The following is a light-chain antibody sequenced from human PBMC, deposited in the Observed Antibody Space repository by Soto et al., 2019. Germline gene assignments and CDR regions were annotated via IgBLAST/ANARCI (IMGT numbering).Light chain of an antibody. Sequence: EIVWTQSPATLSLSPGERATLSCRSSQSVTSKLAWYQQKAGQAPRLLIYGAYTRATGIPVRFSGSGSRTEFTLTITSLQSEEIAVYYCQDYNIWPRPFGKGPKV. CDR3: QDYNIWPRP. CDR1: QSVTSK. CDR2: GAY. V-gene: IGKV3-15*01. J-gene: IGKJ1*01.